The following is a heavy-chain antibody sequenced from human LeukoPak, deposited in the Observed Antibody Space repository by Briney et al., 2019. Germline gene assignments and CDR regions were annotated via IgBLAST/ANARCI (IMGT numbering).Heavy chain of an antibody. CDR3: ASGYRESIYFDL. J-gene: IGHJ4*02. V-gene: IGHV1-24*01. CDR2: FDPENGET. CDR1: EYTLSELS. D-gene: IGHD5-18*01. Sequence: ASVKVSCKVSEYTLSELSMNWVRQAPGKGLEWMGHFDPENGETTYAQKFQGRVTMTEDTSTGTAYMELWSLRSEDTAMYFCASGYRESIYFDLWGQGTLVTVSS.